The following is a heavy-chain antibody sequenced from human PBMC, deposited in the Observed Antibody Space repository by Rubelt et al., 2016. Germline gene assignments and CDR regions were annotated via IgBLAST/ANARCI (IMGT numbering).Heavy chain of an antibody. CDR1: GFTFDDYG. D-gene: IGHD3-3*01. CDR2: ISKNSGSI. J-gene: IGHJ4*02. V-gene: IGHV3-9*01. CDR3: ARGYLSNSFDY. Sequence: EVQLVESGGGLIQPGGSRRLSCAASGFTFDDYGMHWVRQAPGKGLEWVSGISKNSGSIAYADSVKGRFTISRDNAKNSLYLQMDSLRAEDTAVYYCARGYLSNSFDYWGQGTLVTVSS.